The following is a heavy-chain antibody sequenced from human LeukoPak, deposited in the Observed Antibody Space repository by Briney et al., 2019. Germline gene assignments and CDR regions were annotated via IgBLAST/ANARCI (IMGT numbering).Heavy chain of an antibody. V-gene: IGHV4-59*01. D-gene: IGHD1-26*01. CDR2: IYYSGST. CDR3: ARGEGSGSYYSYFDY. Sequence: GGSXXSYYWSWIRQPPGKGLEWIGYIYYSGSTNYNPSLKSRVTISVDTSKNQFSLKLSSVTAADTAVYYCARGEGSGSYYSYFDYWGQGTLVTVSS. J-gene: IGHJ4*02. CDR1: GGSXXSYY.